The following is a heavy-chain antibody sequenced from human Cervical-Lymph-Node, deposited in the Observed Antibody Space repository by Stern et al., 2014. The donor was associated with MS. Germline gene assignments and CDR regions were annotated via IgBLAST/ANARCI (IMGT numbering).Heavy chain of an antibody. V-gene: IGHV3-66*01. J-gene: IGHJ4*02. Sequence: EVHLVESGGGLVQPGGSLRLSCEASGFPVGASYMNWVRQDPGKGLEWVSRIHTVGTTHYADSVKGRFTISRANAKNALYLQMDRLTVEDTAVYYCAREIAGRRFEDWGRGTLVAVSP. CDR3: AREIAGRRFED. CDR2: IHTVGTT. D-gene: IGHD6-6*01. CDR1: GFPVGASY.